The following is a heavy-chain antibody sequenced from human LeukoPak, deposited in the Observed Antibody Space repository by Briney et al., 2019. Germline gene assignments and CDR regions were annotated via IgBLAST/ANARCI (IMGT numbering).Heavy chain of an antibody. CDR1: GYTFTTYG. V-gene: IGHV1-18*01. D-gene: IGHD2-15*01. CDR3: ARDRAVVVAATDY. CDR2: ISPYNGNT. Sequence: SVKVSCKASGYTFTTYGIRWVRQAPGQGLEWMGWISPYNGNTNYAQKLQGRVTMTTDTSTSTAYMELRSLRSDDTAVYYCARDRAVVVAATDYWGQGTLVTVSS. J-gene: IGHJ4*02.